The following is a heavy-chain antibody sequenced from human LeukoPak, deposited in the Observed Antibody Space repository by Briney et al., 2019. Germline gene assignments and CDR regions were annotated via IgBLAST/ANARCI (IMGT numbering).Heavy chain of an antibody. CDR1: GGSISSYY. J-gene: IGHJ4*02. CDR2: IYSTGST. V-gene: IGHV4-4*07. Sequence: SETLSLTCTVSGGSISSYYWSWIRQPAGKGLEWIGRIYSTGSTNYNPSLKSRVTISVDTSKNQFSLKLSSVTAADTAVYYCARSGGCSSTSCYIDYWGQGTLVTVSS. CDR3: ARSGGCSSTSCYIDY. D-gene: IGHD2-2*02.